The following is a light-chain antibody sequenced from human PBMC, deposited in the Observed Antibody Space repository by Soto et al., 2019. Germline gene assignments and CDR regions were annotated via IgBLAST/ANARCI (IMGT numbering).Light chain of an antibody. V-gene: IGKV3-11*01. CDR2: DAT. J-gene: IGKJ4*01. CDR1: QMFAIY. CDR3: QQRDIWPPLT. Sequence: VLTQSPVTLSLSPGETATLFCKAIQMFAIYLGWFQQKPGQAPRVLIYDATNRAGGVPDRFSGSGSGTDFTLTISSLEAEDSAVYYCQQRDIWPPLTFGGGTKLEIK.